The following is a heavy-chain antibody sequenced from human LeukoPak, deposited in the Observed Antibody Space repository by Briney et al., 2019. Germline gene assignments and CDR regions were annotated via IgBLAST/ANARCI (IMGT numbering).Heavy chain of an antibody. CDR1: GFTVSSNY. D-gene: IGHD3-22*01. V-gene: IGHV3-53*01. J-gene: IGHJ4*02. CDR3: ASLLIRNYYDSSGYYSGRFDY. CDR2: IYSGGST. Sequence: PGGSLRLSCAASGFTVSSNYMSWVRQAPGKGLEWVSVIYSGGSTYYADSVKGRFTISRDNSKNTLYLQMNSLRAEDTAVYYCASLLIRNYYDSSGYYSGRFDYWGQGTLVTVSS.